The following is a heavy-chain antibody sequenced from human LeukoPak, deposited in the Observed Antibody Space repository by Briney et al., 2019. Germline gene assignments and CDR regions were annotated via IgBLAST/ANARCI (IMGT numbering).Heavy chain of an antibody. CDR3: ANGPDGYNTY. D-gene: IGHD5-24*01. V-gene: IGHV1-45*02. J-gene: IGHJ4*02. CDR1: GYTFTYRY. Sequence: GASVKVSCKASGYTFTYRYLHWVRQAPGQALEWMGWITPFNGNTNYAQKFQDRVTITRDRSMTTAYMELSSLRSEDTAMYYCANGPDGYNTYWGQGTLVTVSS. CDR2: ITPFNGNT.